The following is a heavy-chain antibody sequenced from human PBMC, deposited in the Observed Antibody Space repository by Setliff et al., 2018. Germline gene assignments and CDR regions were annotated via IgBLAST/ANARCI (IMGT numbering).Heavy chain of an antibody. V-gene: IGHV4-61*09. J-gene: IGHJ6*03. Sequence: SETLSLTCTVSGDSISSRRNYWGWFRQPAGKELEWIGQIYTSWSTNYNPSLKSRVTLSIDASKKQFSLKLTSVTAADTAVYYCARMSGFLYMDVWGKGTTVTVSS. D-gene: IGHD3-3*01. CDR1: GDSISSRRNY. CDR2: IYTSWST. CDR3: ARMSGFLYMDV.